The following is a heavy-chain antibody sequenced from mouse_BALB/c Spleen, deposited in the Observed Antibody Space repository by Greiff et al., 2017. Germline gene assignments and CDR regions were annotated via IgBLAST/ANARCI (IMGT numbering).Heavy chain of an antibody. CDR2: IWSGGST. CDR3: ARNMVYYGSSSLAMDY. CDR1: GFSLTSYG. J-gene: IGHJ4*01. D-gene: IGHD1-1*01. V-gene: IGHV2-4-1*01. Sequence: VQLQESGPGLVQPSQSLSITCTVSGFSLTSYGVHWVHQSPGKGLEWLGVIWSGGSTDYNAAFISRLSISKDNSKSQVFFKMNSLQADDTAIYYCARNMVYYGSSSLAMDYWGQGTSVTVSS.